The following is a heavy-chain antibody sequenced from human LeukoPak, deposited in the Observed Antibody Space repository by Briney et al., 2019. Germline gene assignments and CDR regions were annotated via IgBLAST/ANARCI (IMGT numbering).Heavy chain of an antibody. CDR2: IYSSGST. CDR1: GDSISSYY. CDR3: ARDYYYHNSGFFGY. Sequence: SETLSLTCTVSGDSISSYYWSWIRQPAEKGLEWIGRIYSSGSTNYNPSLKSRVTMSADKSKNQFSLRLSSLTAADTAVYFCARDYYYHNSGFFGYWGQGTLVTVSS. V-gene: IGHV4-4*07. J-gene: IGHJ4*02. D-gene: IGHD3-22*01.